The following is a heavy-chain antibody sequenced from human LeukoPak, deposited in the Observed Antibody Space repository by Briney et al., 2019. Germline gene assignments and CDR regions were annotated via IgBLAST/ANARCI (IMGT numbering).Heavy chain of an antibody. J-gene: IGHJ5*02. CDR2: ISYDGSNK. CDR1: GFTFSSYA. Sequence: GGSLRLSCAASGFTFSSYAMHWVRQAPGKGLEWVAVISYDGSNKYYADSVKGRFTISRDNAKNTLYLQMNSLRAEDTAVYYCARESGYYGLGFDPWGQGTLVTVSS. CDR3: ARESGYYGLGFDP. D-gene: IGHD3-3*01. V-gene: IGHV3-30*04.